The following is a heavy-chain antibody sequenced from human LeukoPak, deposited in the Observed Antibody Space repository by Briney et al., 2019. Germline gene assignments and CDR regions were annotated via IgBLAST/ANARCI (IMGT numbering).Heavy chain of an antibody. Sequence: SETLSLTCTVSGGSISGYYWSWIRQPPGRRLEYIGYIYYSGITNYNPALQSRVTISVDTSKNQFSLNLNSVTAADTAVYYCARLNTIGGTYPHNDYWGQGILVTVSS. CDR1: GGSISGYY. V-gene: IGHV4-59*01. CDR3: ARLNTIGGTYPHNDY. J-gene: IGHJ4*02. CDR2: IYYSGIT. D-gene: IGHD1-26*01.